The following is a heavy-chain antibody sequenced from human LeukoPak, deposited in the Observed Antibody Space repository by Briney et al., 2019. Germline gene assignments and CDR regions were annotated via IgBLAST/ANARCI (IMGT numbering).Heavy chain of an antibody. CDR1: GFTFTSSA. CDR2: IAVGSGNT. Sequence: GTSVKVSCKASGFTFTSSAMQWVRQARGQRLEWIGWIAVGSGNTNYAQKFQERVTITRDMSTSTAYMELRSLRSDDTAVYYCARALYHTFDYWGQGTLVTVSS. CDR3: ARALYHTFDY. D-gene: IGHD2-2*01. V-gene: IGHV1-58*02. J-gene: IGHJ4*02.